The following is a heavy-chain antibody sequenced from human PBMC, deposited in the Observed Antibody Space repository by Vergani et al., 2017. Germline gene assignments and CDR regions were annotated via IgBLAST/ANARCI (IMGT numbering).Heavy chain of an antibody. V-gene: IGHV1-69*13. CDR1: GGTFSSFA. J-gene: IGHJ4*02. CDR3: AGGGSVDTDMGLFDY. Sequence: QVQLVQSGAEVKKPGSSMKVSCKASGGTFSSFAINWVRQAPGQGLEWMGGIIPIFGTTKYAQKFQGRVTITADESTSTAYMELSNLRSEDTAVYYCAGGGSVDTDMGLFDYWGQGTMVTVSS. CDR2: IIPIFGTT. D-gene: IGHD5-18*01.